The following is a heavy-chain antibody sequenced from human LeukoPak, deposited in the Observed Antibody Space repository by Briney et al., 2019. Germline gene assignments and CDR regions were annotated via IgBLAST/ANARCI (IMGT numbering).Heavy chain of an antibody. Sequence: GGSLRLSCAASGFTFSSYAMSWVRQAPGKGLEWVSAISGSGGSAYYADSVKGRFTISRDNSKNTLYLQMNSLRAEDTAVYYCAKSSGKCYDFWSGYLYYFDYWGQGTLVTVSS. V-gene: IGHV3-23*01. CDR3: AKSSGKCYDFWSGYLYYFDY. CDR1: GFTFSSYA. D-gene: IGHD3-3*01. CDR2: ISGSGGSA. J-gene: IGHJ4*02.